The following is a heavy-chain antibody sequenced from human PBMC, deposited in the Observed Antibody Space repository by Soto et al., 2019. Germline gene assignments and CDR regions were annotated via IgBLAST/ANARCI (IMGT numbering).Heavy chain of an antibody. J-gene: IGHJ6*02. CDR2: INPNSGGT. CDR1: GYTFTGYY. CDR3: ARDGNYDYYYYGMDV. Sequence: ASVKVSCKASGYTFTGYYMHWVRQAPGQGLEWMGRINPNSGGTNYAQKFQGRVTMTRDTSISTAYMELSRLRSDDTAVYYCARDGNYDYYYYGMDVWGQGTTVTVSS. D-gene: IGHD1-7*01. V-gene: IGHV1-2*06.